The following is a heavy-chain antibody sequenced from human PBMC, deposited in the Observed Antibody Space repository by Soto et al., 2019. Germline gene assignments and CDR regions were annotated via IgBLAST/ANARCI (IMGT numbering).Heavy chain of an antibody. D-gene: IGHD3-16*01. CDR2: IYYSGST. Sequence: SETLSLTCTVSGGSISSGGYYWSWIRQHPGKGLEWIGYIYYSGSTYYNPSLKSRVTISVDTSKNQFSLKLSSVTAADTAVYYCARDSLGGRRGFDPWGQGTLVTVSS. CDR3: ARDSLGGRRGFDP. J-gene: IGHJ5*02. CDR1: GGSISSGGYY. V-gene: IGHV4-31*03.